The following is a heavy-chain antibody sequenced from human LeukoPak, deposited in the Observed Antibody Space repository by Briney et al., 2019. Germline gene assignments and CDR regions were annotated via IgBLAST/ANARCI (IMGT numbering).Heavy chain of an antibody. CDR2: IYTSGST. V-gene: IGHV4-4*07. Sequence: SETLSLTCTVSGGSISSYYWSWIRQPAGKGLEWIGRIYTSGSTNYNPSLKSRVTMSVDTSKNQFSLKLSSVTAADTAVYYCARDNGYDFWSGYHLTAMNYFDYWGQGTLVTVSS. CDR3: ARDNGYDFWSGYHLTAMNYFDY. D-gene: IGHD3-3*01. CDR1: GGSISSYY. J-gene: IGHJ4*02.